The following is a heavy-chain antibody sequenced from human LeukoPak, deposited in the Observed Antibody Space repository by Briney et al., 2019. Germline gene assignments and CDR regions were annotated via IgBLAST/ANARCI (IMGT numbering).Heavy chain of an antibody. CDR3: ARYTFAAAWFDP. CDR2: IYTSGST. D-gene: IGHD6-13*01. J-gene: IGHJ5*02. CDR1: GGSISSGSYY. Sequence: PSQTLSLTCTVSGGSISSGSYYWSWIRQPAGKGLEWIGRIYTSGSTSYNPSLKSRVTISVDTSKNQFSLKLSSVTAADTAVYYCARYTFAAAWFDPWGQGTLVTVSS. V-gene: IGHV4-61*02.